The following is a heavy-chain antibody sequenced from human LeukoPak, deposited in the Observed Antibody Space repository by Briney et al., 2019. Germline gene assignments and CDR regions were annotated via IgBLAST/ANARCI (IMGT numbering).Heavy chain of an antibody. CDR1: GFTFSGSA. CDR2: IRSKANSYAT. V-gene: IGHV3-73*01. CDR3: TRLRERITIFGVVDWFDP. D-gene: IGHD3-3*01. Sequence: TGGSLRLSCAASGFTFSGSAMHWVRQASGKGLEWVGRIRSKANSYATAYAASVKGRFTISRDDSKNTAYLQMNSLKTEDTAVYYCTRLRERITIFGVVDWFDPWGQGTLVTVS. J-gene: IGHJ5*02.